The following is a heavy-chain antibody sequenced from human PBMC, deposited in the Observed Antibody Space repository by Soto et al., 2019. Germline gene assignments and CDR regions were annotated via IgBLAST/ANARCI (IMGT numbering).Heavy chain of an antibody. Sequence: EVQLVESGGGLVQPGGSLRLSCAASGFTFSSYWMHWVRQVPGKGLVWVSHINTDGSSTTYADSVKGRFTISRDNAKNMVYLQMNRVRVEDTAVYYCARPRYDGSGTPFDYWGQGTLVTVSS. CDR2: INTDGSST. CDR1: GFTFSSYW. V-gene: IGHV3-74*01. CDR3: ARPRYDGSGTPFDY. D-gene: IGHD3-22*01. J-gene: IGHJ4*02.